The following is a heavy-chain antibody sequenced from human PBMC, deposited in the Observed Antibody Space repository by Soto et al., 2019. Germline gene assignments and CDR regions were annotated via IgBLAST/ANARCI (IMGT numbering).Heavy chain of an antibody. V-gene: IGHV4-31*02. J-gene: IGHJ4*02. D-gene: IGHD1-1*01. CDR2: KHFSGTA. CDR3: ATMDQRELYFDH. CDR1: ARSLNYINFY. Sequence: SQTMSLTWIASARSLNYINFYWNWIRHRPGKGLEWIGLKHFSGTAYYNPGLKSRGKISVDTSQKQFSLEVTSLTAVGTTAYHFATMDQRELYFDHWGQETLVTLSS.